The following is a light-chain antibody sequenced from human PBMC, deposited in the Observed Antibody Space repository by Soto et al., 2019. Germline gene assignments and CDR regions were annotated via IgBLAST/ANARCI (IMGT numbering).Light chain of an antibody. Sequence: AIQMTQSPSSLSASVGDRVTITCRASQGIRNDLGWYQQKPGKAPALLIYDASALPRGVPSRFSGSGSGTEFTLTISSLQPDDFATYYCQQYETYSGTFGQGTKVDIK. CDR1: QGIRND. CDR3: QQYETYSGT. V-gene: IGKV1-6*01. J-gene: IGKJ1*01. CDR2: DAS.